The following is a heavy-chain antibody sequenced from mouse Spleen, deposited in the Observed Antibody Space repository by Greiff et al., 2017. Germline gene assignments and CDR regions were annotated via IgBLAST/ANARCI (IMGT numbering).Heavy chain of an antibody. CDR1: GFSLSTSGMG. Sequence: QVTLKESGPGILQPSQTLSLTCSFSGFSLSTSGMGVSWIRQPSGKGLEWLAHIYWDDDKRYNPSLKSRLTISKDTSRNQVFLKITSVDTADTATYYCARSIGYFDVWGAGTTVTVSS. CDR2: IYWDDDK. V-gene: IGHV8-12*01. D-gene: IGHD2-12*01. CDR3: ARSIGYFDV. J-gene: IGHJ1*01.